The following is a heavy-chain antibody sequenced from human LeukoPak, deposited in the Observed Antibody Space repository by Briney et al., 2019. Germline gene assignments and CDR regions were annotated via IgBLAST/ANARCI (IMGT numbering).Heavy chain of an antibody. J-gene: IGHJ4*02. CDR2: IYHSGST. D-gene: IGHD3-10*01. Sequence: PSETLSLTCAVSGYSISRGYYWGWIRQDPGKGLEWIGSIYHSGSTQYNPSLKSRLIISVDTSKNQFSLKLSSVTAADTAVYFCARHPFDRVFFDYWGQGTLVTVSS. CDR3: ARHPFDRVFFDY. CDR1: GYSISRGYY. V-gene: IGHV4-38-2*01.